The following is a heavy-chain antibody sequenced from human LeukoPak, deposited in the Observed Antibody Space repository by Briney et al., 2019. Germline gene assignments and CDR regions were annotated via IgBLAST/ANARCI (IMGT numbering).Heavy chain of an antibody. D-gene: IGHD6-19*01. V-gene: IGHV4-34*01. CDR2: INHSGST. CDR3: ARGLKQWLVRGGWFDP. Sequence: SGTLSLTCAVYGGSFSGYYWSWIRQPPGKGLEWIGEINHSGSTNYNPSLKSRVTISVDTSKNQFSLKLSSVTAADTAVYYCARGLKQWLVRGGWFDPWGQGTLVTVSS. CDR1: GGSFSGYY. J-gene: IGHJ5*02.